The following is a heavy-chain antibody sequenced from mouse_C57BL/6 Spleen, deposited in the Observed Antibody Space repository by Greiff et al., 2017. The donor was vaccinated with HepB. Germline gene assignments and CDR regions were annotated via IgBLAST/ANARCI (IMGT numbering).Heavy chain of an antibody. CDR2: IYPRDGST. CDR3: ARGGGLRDYAMDY. J-gene: IGHJ4*01. D-gene: IGHD2-4*01. V-gene: IGHV1-85*01. Sequence: VQVVESGPELVKPGASVKLSCKASGYTFTSYDINWVKQRPGQGLEWIGWIYPRDGSTKYNEKFKGKATLTVDTSSSTAYMELHSLTSEDSAVYFCARGGGLRDYAMDYWGQGTSVTVSS. CDR1: GYTFTSYD.